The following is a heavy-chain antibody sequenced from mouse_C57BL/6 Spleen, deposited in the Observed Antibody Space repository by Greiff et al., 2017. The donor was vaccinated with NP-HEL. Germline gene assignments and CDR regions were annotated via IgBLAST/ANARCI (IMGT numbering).Heavy chain of an antibody. D-gene: IGHD4-1*01. J-gene: IGHJ4*01. CDR1: GFSLTSYG. CDR3: ASNWEDAMDY. V-gene: IGHV2-2*01. Sequence: VQLQESGPGLVQPSQSLSITCTVSGFSLTSYGVHWVRQSPGKGLEWLGGIWSGGSTDYNAAVISRLSISKDNSKSQVFFKMNSLQADDTAIYYCASNWEDAMDYWGQGTSVTVSS. CDR2: IWSGGST.